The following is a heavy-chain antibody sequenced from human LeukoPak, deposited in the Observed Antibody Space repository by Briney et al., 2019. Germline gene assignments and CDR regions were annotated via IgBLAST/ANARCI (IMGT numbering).Heavy chain of an antibody. D-gene: IGHD3-9*01. CDR3: AKDLQRYFDWGRDY. J-gene: IGHJ4*02. CDR1: GFTFSSYA. Sequence: PGGSLRLSCAASGFTFSSYAMSWVRQAPGKGLEWVSAISGSGGSTYYADPVKGRFTISRDNSKNTLYLQMNSLRAEDTAVYYCAKDLQRYFDWGRDYWGQGTLVTVSS. CDR2: ISGSGGST. V-gene: IGHV3-23*01.